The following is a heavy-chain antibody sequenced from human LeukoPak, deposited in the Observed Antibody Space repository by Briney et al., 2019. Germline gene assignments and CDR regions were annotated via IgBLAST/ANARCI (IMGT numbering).Heavy chain of an antibody. CDR3: AKGGYDDFWSGFDY. CDR1: GFTFSSYA. CDR2: ISGSGGST. Sequence: TGGSLRLSCAASGFTFSSYAMSWVRQAPGKGLEWVSAISGSGGSTYYADSVKGRFTISRDNSKNTLYLQMNSLRAEDTAVYYCAKGGYDDFWSGFDYWGQGTLVTVSS. J-gene: IGHJ4*02. V-gene: IGHV3-23*01. D-gene: IGHD3-3*01.